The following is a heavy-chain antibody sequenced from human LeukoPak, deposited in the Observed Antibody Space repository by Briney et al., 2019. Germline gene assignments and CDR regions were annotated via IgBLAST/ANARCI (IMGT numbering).Heavy chain of an antibody. Sequence: SETLSLTCTVSGGSISSSSYYWGWIRQPPGKGLEWIGSIYYSGSTYYNPSLKSRVTISVDTSKNQFSLKLSSVTAADTAVYYCARDPHPRIWFGELNTYQKADYWGQGTLVTVSS. CDR2: IYYSGST. CDR3: ARDPHPRIWFGELNTYQKADY. CDR1: GGSISSSSYY. D-gene: IGHD3-10*01. V-gene: IGHV4-39*07. J-gene: IGHJ4*02.